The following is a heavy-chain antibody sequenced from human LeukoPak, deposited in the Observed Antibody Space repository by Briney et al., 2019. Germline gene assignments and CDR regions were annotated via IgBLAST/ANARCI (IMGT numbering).Heavy chain of an antibody. Sequence: ASVRVSCKASGYTFTGYYMHWVRXAXXXXXXXXXXXNPNSGGTNYAQKFQGRVTMTRDTSISTAYMELSRLRSDDTAVYYCARVLAGVGATNRAFDIWGQGTMVTVSS. D-gene: IGHD1-26*01. CDR2: XNPNSGGT. V-gene: IGHV1-2*02. CDR3: ARVLAGVGATNRAFDI. CDR1: GYTFTGYY. J-gene: IGHJ3*02.